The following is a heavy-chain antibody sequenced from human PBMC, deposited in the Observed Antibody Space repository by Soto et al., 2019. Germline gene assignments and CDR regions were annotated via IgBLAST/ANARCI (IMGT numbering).Heavy chain of an antibody. J-gene: IGHJ6*02. CDR2: IGTAGDT. D-gene: IGHD6-19*01. CDR1: GFTFSSYD. V-gene: IGHV3-13*04. Sequence: EVQLVESGGGLVQPGGSLRLYCAASGFTFSSYDMHWVRQATGKGLEWVSAIGTAGDTYYPGSVKGRFTISRENAKNSLYLQMNSLRAGDTAVYYCARAQSSSGWSRYHYYGMDVWGQGTTVTVSS. CDR3: ARAQSSSGWSRYHYYGMDV.